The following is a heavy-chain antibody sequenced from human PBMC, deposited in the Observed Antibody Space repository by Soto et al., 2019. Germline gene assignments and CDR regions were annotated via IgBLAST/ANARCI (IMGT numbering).Heavy chain of an antibody. Sequence: PSETLSLTXTVSGGSISSYYWSWIRQPPGKGLEWIGYIYYSGSTNYNPSLKSRVTISVDTSKNQFSLKLSSVTAADTAVYYCARQYSSSWYGHYYYGMDVWGQGTTVTVSS. V-gene: IGHV4-59*01. CDR2: IYYSGST. CDR1: GGSISSYY. D-gene: IGHD6-13*01. CDR3: ARQYSSSWYGHYYYGMDV. J-gene: IGHJ6*02.